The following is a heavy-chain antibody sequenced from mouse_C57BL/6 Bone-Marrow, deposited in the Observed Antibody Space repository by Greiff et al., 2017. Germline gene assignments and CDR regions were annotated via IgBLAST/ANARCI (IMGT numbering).Heavy chain of an antibody. J-gene: IGHJ1*03. D-gene: IGHD2-4*01. V-gene: IGHV5-9-1*02. CDR3: TRDPRITTGDWYFDV. CDR2: ISSGGDYI. CDR1: GFTFSSYA. Sequence: EVHLVESGEGLVKPGGSLKLSCAASGFTFSSYAMSWVRQTPEKRLEWVAYISSGGDYIYYADTVKGRFTISRDNARNTLYLQMSSLKSEDTAMYYCTRDPRITTGDWYFDVWGTGTTVTVSS.